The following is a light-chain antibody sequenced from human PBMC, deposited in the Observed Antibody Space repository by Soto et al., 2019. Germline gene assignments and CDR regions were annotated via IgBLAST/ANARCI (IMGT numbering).Light chain of an antibody. Sequence: EIVLTQSPGTLSLSPGERATLSCRASQSVSSSYLAWYQQKPGQAPRLLIYGASSRATGIPDRFSGSGSGTDFTLTISRLELEDFAVYYCQQYGSSPCFGPGTKVDIK. CDR2: GAS. CDR3: QQYGSSPC. V-gene: IGKV3-20*01. CDR1: QSVSSSY. J-gene: IGKJ3*01.